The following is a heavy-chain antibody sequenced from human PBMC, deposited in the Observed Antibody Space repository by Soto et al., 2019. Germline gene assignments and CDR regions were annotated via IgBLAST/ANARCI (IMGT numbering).Heavy chain of an antibody. Sequence: GSRRLSCAASGFTLSSYSMNWVLQAPGKRLEWVSSISSSTRYIYYSDSVKGRFTISRNNEKKSLYLQMNRLRAEDAAVYECEKDSRHXNQTHGMDVWAQG. CDR1: GFTLSSYS. V-gene: IGHV3-21*01. CDR3: EKDSRHXNQTHGMDV. J-gene: IGHJ6*02. CDR2: ISSSTRYI.